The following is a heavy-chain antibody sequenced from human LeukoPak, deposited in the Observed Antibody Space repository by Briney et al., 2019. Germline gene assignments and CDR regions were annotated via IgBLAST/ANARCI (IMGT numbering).Heavy chain of an antibody. CDR1: GYTFTDYY. J-gene: IGHJ1*01. Sequence: GASVKVSCKASGYTFTDYYIHWVRQAPGQGLEWMAWMNPNSGDTSYAQKFQGRVTMTRDTSISTAYMELSRLRSDDTAVYYCARDRRIAVAGTFLHWGQGTLVTVSS. V-gene: IGHV1-2*02. CDR2: MNPNSGDT. D-gene: IGHD6-19*01. CDR3: ARDRRIAVAGTFLH.